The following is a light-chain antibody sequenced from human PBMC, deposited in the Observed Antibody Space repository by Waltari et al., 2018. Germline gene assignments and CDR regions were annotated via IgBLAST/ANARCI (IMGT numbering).Light chain of an antibody. CDR2: EVI. J-gene: IGLJ2*01. Sequence: QSALTQPASVSGSPGQSITISCTGTSSDVGGYNYVSWYQQHPGKAPKLMIYEVINLPSGVSNRFSGSKSGITASLTISGLHAEDEADYYCSSYTSSSTLVFGGGTKLTVL. CDR1: SSDVGGYNY. CDR3: SSYTSSSTLV. V-gene: IGLV2-14*01.